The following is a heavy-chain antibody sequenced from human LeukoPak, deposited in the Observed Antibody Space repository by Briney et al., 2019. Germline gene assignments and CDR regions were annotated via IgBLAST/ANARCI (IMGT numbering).Heavy chain of an antibody. CDR1: GGSISSSSYY. Sequence: SENLSLTCTVSGGSISSSSYYWGWIRQPPGKGLEWIGSIYYSGSTYYNPSLKSRVTISVDTSKNQFSLKLSSVTAADTAVYYCARQGYYYGSGSYFDYWGQGTLVTVSS. J-gene: IGHJ4*02. V-gene: IGHV4-39*01. CDR3: ARQGYYYGSGSYFDY. D-gene: IGHD3-10*01. CDR2: IYYSGST.